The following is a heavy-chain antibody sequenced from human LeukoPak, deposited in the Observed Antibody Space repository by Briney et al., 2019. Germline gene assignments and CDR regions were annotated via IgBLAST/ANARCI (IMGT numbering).Heavy chain of an antibody. D-gene: IGHD3-9*01. CDR2: IYPGDSGT. CDR3: ARMKNYDILTGYYTLFDY. J-gene: IGHJ4*02. Sequence: GESLKISWKGAWYIFTRYWIGLVRQMPGKGLEWMGIIYPGDSGTRYSPSFQGQVTISADKSISTAYLQWSSLKASNTAMYYCARMKNYDILTGYYTLFDYWGQGTLVTVSS. V-gene: IGHV5-51*01. CDR1: WYIFTRYW.